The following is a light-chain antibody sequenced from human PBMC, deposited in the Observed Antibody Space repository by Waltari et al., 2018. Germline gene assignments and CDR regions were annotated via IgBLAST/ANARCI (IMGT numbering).Light chain of an antibody. V-gene: IGLV2-14*03. CDR2: DVN. CDR3: SSYTTSNISI. Sequence: QSALTQPASVSGSPGESLTISCTGTSSDIGGYNYVSWYQQHPGKPPERMIYDVNYRPSGVSNRFSGSKSGNTASLTISGLQAEDEADYYCSSYTTSNISIFGGGTKLSVL. CDR1: SSDIGGYNY. J-gene: IGLJ2*01.